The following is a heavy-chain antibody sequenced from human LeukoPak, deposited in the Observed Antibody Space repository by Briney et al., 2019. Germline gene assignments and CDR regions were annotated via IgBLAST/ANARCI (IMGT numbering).Heavy chain of an antibody. D-gene: IGHD6-6*01. Sequence: GGSLRLSCAASGFTFSSYNMNWVCQAPGKGLEWVSYISDSSTTIYYADSVKGRFTISRDNAKNSLYLQMNSLRAEDTAVYYCARDWGVSARPGYMDVWGKGTTVTVSS. V-gene: IGHV3-48*01. CDR1: GFTFSSYN. CDR3: ARDWGVSARPGYMDV. J-gene: IGHJ6*03. CDR2: ISDSSTTI.